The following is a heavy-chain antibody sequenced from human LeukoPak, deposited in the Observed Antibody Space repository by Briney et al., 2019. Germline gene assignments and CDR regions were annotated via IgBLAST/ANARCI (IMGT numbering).Heavy chain of an antibody. D-gene: IGHD2-15*01. CDR2: IIPIFGTA. CDR3: ASMRLDCSGGSCYVDYYYCGMDV. Sequence: SVKVSCKASGGTFSSYAISWVRQAPGQGLEWMGGIIPIFGTANYAQKFQGRVTITADKSTSTAYMELSSLRSEDTAVYYCASMRLDCSGGSCYVDYYYCGMDVWGKGTTVTVSS. CDR1: GGTFSSYA. V-gene: IGHV1-69*06. J-gene: IGHJ6*04.